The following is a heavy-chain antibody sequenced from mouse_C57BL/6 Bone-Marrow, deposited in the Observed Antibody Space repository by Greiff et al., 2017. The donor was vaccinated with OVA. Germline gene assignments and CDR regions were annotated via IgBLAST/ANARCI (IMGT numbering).Heavy chain of an antibody. V-gene: IGHV1-55*01. Sequence: VQLQQPGAELVKPGASVKMSCKASGYTFTSYWITWVKQRPGQGLEWIGDIYPGSGSTNYNEKFKSKATLTVDTSSSTAYMQLSSLTSEDSAVYYCAREETAQAYYAMDYWGQGTSVTVSS. J-gene: IGHJ4*01. D-gene: IGHD3-2*02. CDR2: IYPGSGST. CDR1: GYTFTSYW. CDR3: AREETAQAYYAMDY.